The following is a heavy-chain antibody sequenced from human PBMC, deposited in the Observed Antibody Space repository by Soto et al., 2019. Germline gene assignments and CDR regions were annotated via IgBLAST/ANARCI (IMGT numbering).Heavy chain of an antibody. CDR1: GGSVSSGSYY. CDR3: AREGTDGYNCLYYYGMDV. D-gene: IGHD5-12*01. J-gene: IGHJ6*02. CDR2: IYYSGST. Sequence: SETLSLTCTVSGGSVSSGSYYWSWIRQPPGKGLEWIGYIYYSGSTNYNPSLKSRVTISVDTSKNQFSLKLSSVTAADTAVYYCAREGTDGYNCLYYYGMDVWGQGTTVTVSS. V-gene: IGHV4-61*01.